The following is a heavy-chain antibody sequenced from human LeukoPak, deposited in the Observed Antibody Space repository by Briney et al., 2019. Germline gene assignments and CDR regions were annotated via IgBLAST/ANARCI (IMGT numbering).Heavy chain of an antibody. CDR2: ISGSGGST. V-gene: IGHV3-23*01. CDR3: ARGAHYRPYYYDSSGYRVY. D-gene: IGHD3-22*01. Sequence: GGSLRLSCAASGFTFSGYAMSWVRQAPGKGLEWVSAISGSGGSTYYADSVKGRFTISRDNSKNTLYLQVNSLRAEDTAVYYCARGAHYRPYYYDSSGYRVYWGQGTLVTVSS. J-gene: IGHJ4*02. CDR1: GFTFSGYA.